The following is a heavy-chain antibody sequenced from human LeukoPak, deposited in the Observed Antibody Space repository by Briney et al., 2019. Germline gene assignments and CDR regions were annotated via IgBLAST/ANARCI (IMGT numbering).Heavy chain of an antibody. V-gene: IGHV3-21*01. D-gene: IGHD6-25*01. Sequence: GGSLRLSCAASGFTFSSYSMNWVRQAPGKGLEWVSSISSSSSYIYYADSVKGRFTISRDNAKNSLYLQMNSLRAEDTAVYYCAXXMSARGAFDIWGQGTMVTVSS. J-gene: IGHJ3*02. CDR3: AXXMSARGAFDI. CDR1: GFTFSSYS. CDR2: ISSSSSYI.